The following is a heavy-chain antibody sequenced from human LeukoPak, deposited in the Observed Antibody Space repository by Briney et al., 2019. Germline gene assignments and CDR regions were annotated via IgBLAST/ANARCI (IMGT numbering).Heavy chain of an antibody. V-gene: IGHV3-15*01. CDR2: VKGESEGGTT. D-gene: IGHD3-22*01. Sequence: GRSLRLSCAAAGFTFSNAWMSWVRQDPGKGLGWVGRVKGESEGGTTDYAAPVRGRFTISRDDSKNTLYLQMNRLKTEDTAVYYCTTVAYDSSGYYSYYFDYWGQGTLVTVSS. CDR1: GFTFSNAW. CDR3: TTVAYDSSGYYSYYFDY. J-gene: IGHJ4*02.